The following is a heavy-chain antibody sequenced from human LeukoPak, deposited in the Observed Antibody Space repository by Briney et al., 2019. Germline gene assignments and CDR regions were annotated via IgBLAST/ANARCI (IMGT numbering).Heavy chain of an antibody. CDR1: GGSISSYY. Sequence: KPSETLSLTCTGSGGSISSYYWSWIRQPAGKGLEWIGRIYTSGSTNYNPSLKSRVTMSVDTSKNQFSLKLSSVTAADTAVYYCARTTMVRSRGNRYYFDYWGQGTLVTVSS. CDR2: IYTSGST. J-gene: IGHJ4*02. V-gene: IGHV4-4*07. CDR3: ARTTMVRSRGNRYYFDY. D-gene: IGHD3-10*01.